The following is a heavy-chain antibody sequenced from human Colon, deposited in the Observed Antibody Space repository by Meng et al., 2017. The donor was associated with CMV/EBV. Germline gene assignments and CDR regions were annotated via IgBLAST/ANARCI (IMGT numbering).Heavy chain of an antibody. D-gene: IGHD1-26*01. J-gene: IGHJ4*02. CDR2: IHHNTGAA. CDR1: GYTFTGYY. V-gene: IGHV1-2*06. Sequence: KASGYTFTGYYMHWVRQAPGQGREWVGRIHHNTGAANYGQKFQGRVTMTSDTSMSTVYMEVNRLTSDDTAVYYCARNGYYGSYISDYWGQGTLVTVSS. CDR3: ARNGYYGSYISDY.